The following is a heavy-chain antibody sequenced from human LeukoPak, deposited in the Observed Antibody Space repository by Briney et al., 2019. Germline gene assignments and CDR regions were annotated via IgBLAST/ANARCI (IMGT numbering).Heavy chain of an antibody. J-gene: IGHJ6*02. Sequence: ASVKVSCKASGYTFTGYYMHWVRQAPGQGLEWMGWINPNSGGTNYAQKFQGRVTMTRDTSISTAYMELSRLRSDDTAVYYCARRLMVATGYGMDVWGQGTTVTVSS. D-gene: IGHD5-12*01. CDR1: GYTFTGYY. CDR2: INPNSGGT. CDR3: ARRLMVATGYGMDV. V-gene: IGHV1-2*02.